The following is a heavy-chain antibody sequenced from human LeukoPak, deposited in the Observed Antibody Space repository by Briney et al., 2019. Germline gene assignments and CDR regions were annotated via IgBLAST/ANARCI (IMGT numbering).Heavy chain of an antibody. Sequence: SVKLSCKASGYTFTSYYMHWAPQAPGQGLEWMGIINPSCCSTSYAQKFQGRVTIPRDMSTRTLYLELSSLRSEDTAVYYCARDAYCSSTSCLGNWFDPWGQGTLVTVSS. CDR3: ARDAYCSSTSCLGNWFDP. CDR2: INPSCCST. V-gene: IGHV1-46*03. D-gene: IGHD2-2*01. J-gene: IGHJ5*02. CDR1: GYTFTSYY.